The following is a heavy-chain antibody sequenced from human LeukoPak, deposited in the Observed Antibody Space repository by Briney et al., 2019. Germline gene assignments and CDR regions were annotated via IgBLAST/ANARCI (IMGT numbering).Heavy chain of an antibody. CDR3: ARDISGYYPHDAFDI. CDR2: INPNSGGT. J-gene: IGHJ3*02. V-gene: IGHV1-2*02. CDR1: GYTFTGYY. Sequence: ASVKVSCKASGYTFTGYYMHWVRQAPGQGLEWMGWINPNSGGTNYAQKFQGRVTMTRDTSISTAHMELSRLRSDDTAVYYCARDISGYYPHDAFDIWGQGTMVTVSS. D-gene: IGHD3-22*01.